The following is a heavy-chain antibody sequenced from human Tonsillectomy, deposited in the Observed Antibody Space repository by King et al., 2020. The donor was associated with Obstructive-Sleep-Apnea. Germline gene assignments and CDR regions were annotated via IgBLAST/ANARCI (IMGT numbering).Heavy chain of an antibody. Sequence: QLQESGPGLVKSSETLSLTCTVSGGSISSYSWSWIRQPPGKGLEWIGHIYYTGSTYYNPSLKSRVTISVDKSKNQFSLKLSSVTAADTAVYYCARPSVNYGGDSVYYYYGMDVWGQGTTGTVSS. D-gene: IGHD4-23*01. CDR3: ARPSVNYGGDSVYYYYGMDV. V-gene: IGHV4-59*08. CDR1: GGSISSYS. CDR2: IYYTGST. J-gene: IGHJ6*02.